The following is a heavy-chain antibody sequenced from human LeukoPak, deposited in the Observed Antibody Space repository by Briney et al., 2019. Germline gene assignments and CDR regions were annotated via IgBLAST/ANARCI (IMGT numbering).Heavy chain of an antibody. V-gene: IGHV3-48*02. Sequence: PGGSLRLSCAASGFTFSSHWMSWVRQAPGKGLEWVSYISSSSSTIYYADSVKGRCTISRDNAKNSLYLQMNSLRDEDTAVYYCARDRDIGGWYKHWFDPWGQGTLVTVSS. CDR3: ARDRDIGGWYKHWFDP. D-gene: IGHD6-19*01. CDR1: GFTFSSHW. J-gene: IGHJ5*02. CDR2: ISSSSSTI.